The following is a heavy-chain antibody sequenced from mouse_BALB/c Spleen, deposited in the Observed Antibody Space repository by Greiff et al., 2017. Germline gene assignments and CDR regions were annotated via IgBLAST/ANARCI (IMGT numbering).Heavy chain of an antibody. D-gene: IGHD2-14*01. J-gene: IGHJ3*01. Sequence: DLVKPGASVKLSCKASGYTFTSYWINWIKQRPGQGLEWIGRIAPGSGSTYYNEMFKGKATLTVDTSSSTAYIQLSSLSSEDSAVYFCARSAYYRYDGFAYWGQGTLVTVSA. CDR1: GYTFTSYW. CDR3: ARSAYYRYDGFAY. CDR2: IAPGSGST. V-gene: IGHV1S41*01.